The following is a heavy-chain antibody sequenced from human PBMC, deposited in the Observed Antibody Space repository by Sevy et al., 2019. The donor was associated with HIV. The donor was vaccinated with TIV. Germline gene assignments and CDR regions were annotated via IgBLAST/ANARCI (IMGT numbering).Heavy chain of an antibody. CDR2: ISAYSGNT. D-gene: IGHD3-10*01. CDR1: GYTFTIYG. J-gene: IGHJ4*02. CDR3: ARTSSYGSGYYFDY. V-gene: IGHV1-18*01. Sequence: ASVKVSCKASGYTFTIYGISWVRQAPEQGLEWMGWISAYSGNTNYAQNLQGRVTMTTDTSTTTAYMELRSLRFDDTAVYDCARTSSYGSGYYFDYWGQGTLVTVSS.